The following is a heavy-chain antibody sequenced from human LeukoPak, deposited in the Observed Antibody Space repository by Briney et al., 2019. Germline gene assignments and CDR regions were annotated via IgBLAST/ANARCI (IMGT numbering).Heavy chain of an antibody. J-gene: IGHJ4*02. CDR1: GFAFSTYS. CDR2: ISSSSSTM. V-gene: IGHV3-48*04. Sequence: GGSLRLSCAASGFAFSTYSIDWVRQAPGKGLEWLSYISSSSSTMYYADSVKGRFTVSRDNAENLVYLQMNSLGAEDTAVYYCARVRRSGYTKDYWGQGTLVTVAS. D-gene: IGHD5-12*01. CDR3: ARVRRSGYTKDY.